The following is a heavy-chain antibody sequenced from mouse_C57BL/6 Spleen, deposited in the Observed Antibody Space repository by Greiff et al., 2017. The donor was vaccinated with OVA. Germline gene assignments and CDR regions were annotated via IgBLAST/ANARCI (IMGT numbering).Heavy chain of an antibody. V-gene: IGHV1-82*01. Sequence: QVQLQQSGPELVKPGASVKISCTASGYAFSSSWMNWVKQRPGKGLEWIGRIYPGDGDTNYNGKFKGKATLTADKSSSTAYMQLSSLTSEDSAVYFCARWGGSSSYYAMDYWGQGTSVTVSS. CDR2: IYPGDGDT. CDR1: GYAFSSSW. J-gene: IGHJ4*01. D-gene: IGHD1-1*01. CDR3: ARWGGSSSYYAMDY.